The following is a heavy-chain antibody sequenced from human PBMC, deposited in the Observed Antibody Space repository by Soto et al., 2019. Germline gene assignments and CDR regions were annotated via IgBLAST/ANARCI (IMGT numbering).Heavy chain of an antibody. Sequence: SETLSLTCTFSGCSISSGGYFWNWIRQHPGKGLEWIGYIFYIGSTYYNPSLKSRVTISVDTSKNQFSLKLSSVTAADTAVYYCARSIDSWGQGTLVTVS. V-gene: IGHV4-31*03. CDR3: ARSIDS. J-gene: IGHJ5*01. CDR2: IFYIGST. CDR1: GCSISSGGYF.